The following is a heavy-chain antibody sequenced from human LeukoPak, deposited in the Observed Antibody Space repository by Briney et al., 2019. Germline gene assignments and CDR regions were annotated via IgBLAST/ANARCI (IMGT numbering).Heavy chain of an antibody. CDR3: ARDLTVVDFDY. CDR2: ISSDGSSA. Sequence: GGSLRLSCAASGFTFSSYWMHWVRQAPGKGLEWVSRISSDGSSARYADSVKGRFTISRDNGQDTLYLQMDSLRVEDTAVYYCARDLTVVDFDYWGQGTLVTVSS. V-gene: IGHV3-74*01. D-gene: IGHD4-23*01. CDR1: GFTFSSYW. J-gene: IGHJ4*02.